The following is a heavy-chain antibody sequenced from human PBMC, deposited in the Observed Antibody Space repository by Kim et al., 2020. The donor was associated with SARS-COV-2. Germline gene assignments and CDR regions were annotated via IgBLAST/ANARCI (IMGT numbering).Heavy chain of an antibody. CDR2: IYYSGST. V-gene: IGHV4-39*01. D-gene: IGHD4-17*01. Sequence: SETLSLTCTVSGGSISGSSYYWGWIRQPPGKGLEWIGSIYYSGSTYYNPSLKSRVTISVDTSKNQFSLKLSSVTAADTAVYYCASGAHDYGVNDAFDIWGQGTMVTVSS. J-gene: IGHJ3*02. CDR1: GGSISGSSYY. CDR3: ASGAHDYGVNDAFDI.